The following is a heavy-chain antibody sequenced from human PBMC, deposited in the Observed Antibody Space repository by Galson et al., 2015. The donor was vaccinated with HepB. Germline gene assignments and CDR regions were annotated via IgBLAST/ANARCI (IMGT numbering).Heavy chain of an antibody. V-gene: IGHV1-24*01. D-gene: IGHD2-2*01. CDR3: ATVPIVPAAMGKNWFDP. CDR2: FDPEDGET. Sequence: SVKVSCKVSGYTLTDLSMHWVRQAPGKGLEWMGGFDPEDGETIYAQKFQGRVTMTEDTSTDTAYMEMSSLRSEDTAVYYCATVPIVPAAMGKNWFDPWCQVTLVTVSS. J-gene: IGHJ5*02. CDR1: GYTLTDLS.